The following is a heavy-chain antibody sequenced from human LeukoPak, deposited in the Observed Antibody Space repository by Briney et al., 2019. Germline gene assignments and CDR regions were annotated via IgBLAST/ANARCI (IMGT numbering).Heavy chain of an antibody. J-gene: IGHJ4*02. Sequence: SETLSLTCTVSGGSISSGGYYWSWIRQPPGKGLEWIGYICHSGSTYYNPSLKSRVTISVDRSKNQFSLKLSSVTAADTAVYYCAKSYSSSWPVFDYWGQGTLVTVSS. CDR1: GGSISSGGYY. D-gene: IGHD6-13*01. CDR3: AKSYSSSWPVFDY. V-gene: IGHV4-30-2*01. CDR2: ICHSGST.